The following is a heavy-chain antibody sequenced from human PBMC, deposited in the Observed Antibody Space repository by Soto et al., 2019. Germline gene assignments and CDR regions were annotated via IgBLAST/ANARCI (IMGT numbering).Heavy chain of an antibody. Sequence: GGSLRLSCAASGFTFSSYEMNWVRQAPGKGLEWVSYISSSGSTIYYADSVKGRFTISRDNAKNSLYLQMNSLRAEDTAVYYCAREAGYSYANEYFQHWGQGTLVTVSS. CDR3: AREAGYSYANEYFQH. CDR1: GFTFSSYE. D-gene: IGHD5-18*01. V-gene: IGHV3-48*03. J-gene: IGHJ1*01. CDR2: ISSSGSTI.